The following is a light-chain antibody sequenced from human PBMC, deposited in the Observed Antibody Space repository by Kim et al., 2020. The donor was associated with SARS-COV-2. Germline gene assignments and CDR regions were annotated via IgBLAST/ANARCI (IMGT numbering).Light chain of an antibody. CDR1: NMGSKK. CDR3: QVWDSTTDVE. Sequence: ARGQTARITCGGNNMGSKKVHWYQQRPGQAPVLVIYRDTNRPSGIPERFSGSNSGNTATLTVSRAQAEDEAHYYCQVWDSTTDVEFGGGTRLTVL. CDR2: RDT. V-gene: IGLV3-9*01. J-gene: IGLJ2*01.